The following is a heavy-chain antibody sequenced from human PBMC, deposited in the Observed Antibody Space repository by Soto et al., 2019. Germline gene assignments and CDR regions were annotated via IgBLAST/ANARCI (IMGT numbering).Heavy chain of an antibody. V-gene: IGHV3-30*18. CDR1: GFTFSSYG. J-gene: IGHJ6*02. Sequence: QVQLVESGGGVVQPGRSLRLSCAASGFTFSSYGMHWVRQAPGKGLEWVAVISYDGSNKYYADSVKGRFTISRDNSKNTLYLQMNSLRAEDTAVYYCAKDLFVVVPAATPYYYYGMDVWGQGTTVTVSS. D-gene: IGHD2-2*02. CDR3: AKDLFVVVPAATPYYYYGMDV. CDR2: ISYDGSNK.